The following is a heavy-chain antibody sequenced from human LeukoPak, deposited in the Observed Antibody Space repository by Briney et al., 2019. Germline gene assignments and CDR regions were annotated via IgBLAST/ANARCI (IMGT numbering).Heavy chain of an antibody. V-gene: IGHV3-11*04. Sequence: PGGSLRLSCAASGFTFGDYYMSWIRQAPGKGLEWISYITFSSKTIYYADSVKGRFTISRDNSKNILYLQMNSLRAEDTAVYYCAKDREPYSYGRYMGDWGQGTLVTVSS. D-gene: IGHD5-18*01. CDR3: AKDREPYSYGRYMGD. J-gene: IGHJ4*02. CDR2: ITFSSKTI. CDR1: GFTFGDYY.